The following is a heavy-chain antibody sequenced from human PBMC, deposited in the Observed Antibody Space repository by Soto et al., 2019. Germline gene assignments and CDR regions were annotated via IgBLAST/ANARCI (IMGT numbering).Heavy chain of an antibody. CDR1: GFTFSAFD. CDR2: SSYDGDTK. D-gene: IGHD6-19*01. Sequence: QLQLVESGGGVVQPEKSLRLSCEASGFTFSAFDMHWVRQSPGKGLEWVATSSYDGDTKYYANSVKGRFTISRDSSRNTLDLQMNSLRAEDTAMYYCTRDWSAVIGTPFDLWGQGTMVVVSS. J-gene: IGHJ3*01. V-gene: IGHV3-30-3*01. CDR3: TRDWSAVIGTPFDL.